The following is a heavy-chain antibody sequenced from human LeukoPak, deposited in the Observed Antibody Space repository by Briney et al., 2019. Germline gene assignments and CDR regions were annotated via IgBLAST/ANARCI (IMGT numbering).Heavy chain of an antibody. J-gene: IGHJ4*02. CDR1: GYGFSTYW. CDR3: ARRVTSGWYFDS. V-gene: IGHV5-51*01. D-gene: IGHD6-19*01. Sequence: GESLKISCKGSGYGFSTYWIAWVRQMPGKRLEWMGIIYPGDSDTRHSPSFYGQVTNSADKSISTAYLQWSSLKASDTAMYYCARRVTSGWYFDSWGQGTLVTVSS. CDR2: IYPGDSDT.